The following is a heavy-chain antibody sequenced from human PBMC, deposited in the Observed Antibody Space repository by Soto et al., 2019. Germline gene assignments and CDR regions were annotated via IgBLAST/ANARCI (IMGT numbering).Heavy chain of an antibody. Sequence: QVQLVQSGAEVKKPGSSVKVSCKASGGTFSSYAISWVRQAPGQGLEWMGGIIPIFGTANYAQKFQGRVTITADESTSTAYMELSSLRSEDTAVYYCARDCGSGCHYYYCGMDVWGQGTTVTVSS. V-gene: IGHV1-69*01. D-gene: IGHD6-19*01. CDR1: GGTFSSYA. CDR2: IIPIFGTA. J-gene: IGHJ6*02. CDR3: ARDCGSGCHYYYCGMDV.